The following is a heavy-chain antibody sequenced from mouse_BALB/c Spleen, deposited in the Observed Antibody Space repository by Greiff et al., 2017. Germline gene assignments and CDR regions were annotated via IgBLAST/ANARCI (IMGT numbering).Heavy chain of an antibody. CDR1: GFNIKDYY. CDR2: IDPENGDT. V-gene: IGHV14-4*02. CDR3: NALTTVYAMDY. J-gene: IGHJ4*01. Sequence: EVKLQESGAELVRSGASVKLSCTASGFNIKDYYMHWVKQRPEQGLEWIGWIDPENGDTEYAPKFQGKATMTADTSSNTAYLQLSSLTSEDTAVYYGNALTTVYAMDYWGQGTSVTVSS. D-gene: IGHD1-1*01.